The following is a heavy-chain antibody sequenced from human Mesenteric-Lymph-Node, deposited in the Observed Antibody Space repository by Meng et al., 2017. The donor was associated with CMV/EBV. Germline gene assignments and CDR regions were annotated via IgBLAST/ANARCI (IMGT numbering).Heavy chain of an antibody. D-gene: IGHD2-2*02. CDR2: ILSDGTNK. CDR3: AREYCTSTSCHTLPDY. J-gene: IGHJ4*02. Sequence: GFTLNSYIMHWVRQAPGKGLEWVAIILSDGTNKYYADSVKGRFTISRDNSKNTLDLQMNSLRAEDTAVYYCAREYCTSTSCHTLPDYWGQGTLVTVSS. V-gene: IGHV3-30-3*01. CDR1: GFTLNSYI.